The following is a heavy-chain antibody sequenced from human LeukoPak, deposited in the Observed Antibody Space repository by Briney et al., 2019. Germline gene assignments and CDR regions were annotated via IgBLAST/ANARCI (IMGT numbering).Heavy chain of an antibody. D-gene: IGHD3-9*01. CDR2: ISSIGTT. V-gene: IGHV4-4*07. J-gene: IGHJ5*02. Sequence: SETLSLTCTVSGGPISSYYWSWIRRPAGRGLEWIGRISSIGTTDYSPSLKGRATMSLDTSKNQFSLSLRSVTAADTAVYYCARLDILVPRAVEWFDPWGQGTLVIVSS. CDR1: GGPISSYY. CDR3: ARLDILVPRAVEWFDP.